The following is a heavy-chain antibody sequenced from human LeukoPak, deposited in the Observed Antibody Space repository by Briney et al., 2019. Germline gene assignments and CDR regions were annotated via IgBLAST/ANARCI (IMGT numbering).Heavy chain of an antibody. J-gene: IGHJ4*02. V-gene: IGHV3-11*01. CDR1: GFTFSDYY. CDR3: ARETVAGTFDY. Sequence: GGSLRLSCAASGFTFSDYYISWIRQAPGKGLEWVSDISPSGDIISYADSVKGRFIISRDYAKESLHLQMDSLRVEDSAVYYCARETVAGTFDYWGQGTQVTVSS. D-gene: IGHD6-19*01. CDR2: ISPSGDII.